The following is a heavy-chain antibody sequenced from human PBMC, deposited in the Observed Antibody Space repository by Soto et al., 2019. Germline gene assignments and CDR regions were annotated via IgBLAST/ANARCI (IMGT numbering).Heavy chain of an antibody. CDR3: ARGNAFDI. V-gene: IGHV1-69*01. Sequence: QLQLVQSGAEVKKPGSSVKVSCKASGGTFSSFTVNWVRQAPGQGLEWMGGFMPILGAAYYAPKFQGRVTIIADESTNTGYMELSSLRSEDTAVYYCARGNAFDIWGQGTMVTVSS. CDR2: FMPILGAA. J-gene: IGHJ3*02. CDR1: GGTFSSFT.